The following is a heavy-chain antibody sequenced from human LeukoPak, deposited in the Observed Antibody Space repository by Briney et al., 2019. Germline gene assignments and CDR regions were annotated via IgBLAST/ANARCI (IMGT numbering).Heavy chain of an antibody. CDR2: IIPIFGTA. Sequence: GSSVKVSCKASGGTFSSYAISWVRQAPGQGLEWMGGIIPIFGTANYAQKFQGRVTITTDESTRTAYMELSSLRSEDTAVYYCARDKLVDIVATITTGYFDYWGQGTLVTVSS. J-gene: IGHJ4*02. CDR1: GGTFSSYA. V-gene: IGHV1-69*05. CDR3: ARDKLVDIVATITTGYFDY. D-gene: IGHD5-12*01.